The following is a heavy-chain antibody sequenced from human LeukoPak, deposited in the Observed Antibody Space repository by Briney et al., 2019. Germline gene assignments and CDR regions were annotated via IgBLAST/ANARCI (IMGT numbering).Heavy chain of an antibody. CDR3: ARAHNWKYGSFDF. V-gene: IGHV3-30*04. CDR1: GFTFSSYA. CDR2: ISYDGSNK. D-gene: IGHD1-7*01. Sequence: GGSLRLSCAASGFTFSSYAMHWVRQAPGKGLEWVAVISYDGSNKYYADSVKGRFTISRDNSKNTLYLQMDSLRAEDTAVYYCARAHNWKYGSFDFWGQGTLVSVSS. J-gene: IGHJ4*02.